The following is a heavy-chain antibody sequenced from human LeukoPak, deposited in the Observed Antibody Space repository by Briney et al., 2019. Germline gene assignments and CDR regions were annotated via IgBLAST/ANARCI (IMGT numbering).Heavy chain of an antibody. J-gene: IGHJ2*01. CDR2: IYSNGIT. CDR3: ARRAYYDSSGYNPTAGYFDL. V-gene: IGHV4-4*08. CDR1: GASIFSYY. Sequence: SETLSLTCTASGASIFSYYWNWIRQSPGKGLEWIGFIYSNGITSYNPSLRSRGSISIATSRNQFSLRLTSVTAADTAIYYCARRAYYDSSGYNPTAGYFDLWGRGTLVTVSS. D-gene: IGHD3-22*01.